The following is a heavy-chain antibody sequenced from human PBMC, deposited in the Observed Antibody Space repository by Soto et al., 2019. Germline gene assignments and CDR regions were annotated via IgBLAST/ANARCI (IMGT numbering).Heavy chain of an antibody. CDR3: VKGYGSGTYYVEYFGY. V-gene: IGHV3-64D*06. Sequence: GGSLRLSCSASVFAFSGFAMHWVRQAPGKGLEYVAAISSNGGSIYYVDSVKGRFTISRDNSKSTLYLQMSSLRPEDTAVYYCVKGYGSGTYYVEYFGYWGQGTLVTVSS. D-gene: IGHD3-10*01. CDR2: ISSNGGSI. J-gene: IGHJ4*02. CDR1: VFAFSGFA.